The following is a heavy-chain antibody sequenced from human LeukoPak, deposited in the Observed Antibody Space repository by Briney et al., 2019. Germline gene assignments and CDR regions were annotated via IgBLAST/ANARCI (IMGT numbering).Heavy chain of an antibody. CDR3: ARDPHSGRRQGTAFDL. CDR1: GDSINSDNYY. V-gene: IGHV4-61*02. Sequence: SETLSLTCTVSGDSINSDNYYWTWIRQPAGKGLEWIGRIYTRGTTTYNPSLKGRVTISLDTSKNQFSLNLNSVTAADTALYFCARDPHSGRRQGTAFDLWGQGTLVTVSP. D-gene: IGHD6-13*01. CDR2: IYTRGTT. J-gene: IGHJ3*01.